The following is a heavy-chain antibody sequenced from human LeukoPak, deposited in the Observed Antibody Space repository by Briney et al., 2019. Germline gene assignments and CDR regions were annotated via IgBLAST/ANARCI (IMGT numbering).Heavy chain of an antibody. CDR2: IGSSGSTL. CDR3: ARGDFWTANYTGLLDY. V-gene: IGHV3-11*01. Sequence: GGSLRLSCAASGFIFGDYYMSWIRQAPGKELELVSYIGSSGSTLDYADSGKGRFTVSRDNAKKSLYLQIKSLRVEDTAVYYCARGDFWTANYTGLLDYWGQGTLVGVSS. CDR1: GFIFGDYY. D-gene: IGHD3/OR15-3a*01. J-gene: IGHJ4*02.